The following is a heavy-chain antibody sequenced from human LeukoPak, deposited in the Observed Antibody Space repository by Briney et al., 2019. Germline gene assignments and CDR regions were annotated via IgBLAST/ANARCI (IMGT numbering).Heavy chain of an antibody. CDR3: ASFSSIAAAVGY. V-gene: IGHV4-61*02. J-gene: IGHJ4*02. Sequence: PSETLSLTCTVSGGSISSGSYYWSWIRQPAGKGLEWIGRIYTSGSTNYNPSLKSRVTISVDTSKNQFSLKLSSVTAADTAVYYCASFSSIAAAVGYWGQGTLVTVSS. CDR1: GGSISSGSYY. D-gene: IGHD6-13*01. CDR2: IYTSGST.